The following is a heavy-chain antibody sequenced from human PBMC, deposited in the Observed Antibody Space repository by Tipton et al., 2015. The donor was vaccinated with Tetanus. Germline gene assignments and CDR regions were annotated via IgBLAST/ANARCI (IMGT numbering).Heavy chain of an antibody. CDR1: GGSIRSGGYF. CDR2: IHSSGST. J-gene: IGHJ3*01. CDR3: ARRSHIGAPV. V-gene: IGHV4-31*03. D-gene: IGHD2-21*01. Sequence: TLSLTCTVSGGSIRSGGYFWSWIRQLPGKGLEWIGYIHSSGSTYNNPSLKGRISMSVDTSNNQFSLELNSVTAADTAMYFCARRSHIGAPVWGQGTLVTVAS.